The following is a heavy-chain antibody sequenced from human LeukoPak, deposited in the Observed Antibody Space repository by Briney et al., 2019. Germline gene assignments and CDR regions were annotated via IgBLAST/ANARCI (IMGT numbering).Heavy chain of an antibody. D-gene: IGHD3-22*01. CDR3: AREIHYDRSGYSPFDY. CDR1: GYTFTQYY. Sequence: VASVKVSCQASGYTFTQYYIHWVRLAPGQRPEWMGWIDPNSGGTNYAQKFQGRVTMTRDTSINTAFMDLSRLTSDDTAVYFCAREIHYDRSGYSPFDYWGQGVLVSLSS. J-gene: IGHJ4*02. CDR2: IDPNSGGT. V-gene: IGHV1-2*02.